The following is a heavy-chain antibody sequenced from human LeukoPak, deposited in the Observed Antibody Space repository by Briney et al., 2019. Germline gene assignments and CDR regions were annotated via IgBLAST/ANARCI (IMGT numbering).Heavy chain of an antibody. Sequence: SETLSLTCTVSGDSISSGGYYWSWIRQHPGKGLGWIGFIYYSGSTYYNPSLKSRVIISVDTSKNQFSLKLSSVTAADTAVYYCARSRGYSYGTTFLDYWGQGTLVTVSS. CDR1: GDSISSGGYY. CDR2: IYYSGST. CDR3: ARSRGYSYGTTFLDY. V-gene: IGHV4-31*03. D-gene: IGHD5-18*01. J-gene: IGHJ4*02.